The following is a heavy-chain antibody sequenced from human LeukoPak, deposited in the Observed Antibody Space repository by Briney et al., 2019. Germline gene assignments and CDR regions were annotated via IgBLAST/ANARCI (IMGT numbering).Heavy chain of an antibody. Sequence: GGSLRLSCAASGFTFSTYEMNLVRQAPGKGLEWVSYISSSGSTIYYADSVKGRFTISRDNAKNSLYLQMNSLRAEDTAVYYCARAPKGLWDFDYWGQGTLVTVSS. CDR1: GFTFSTYE. CDR3: ARAPKGLWDFDY. J-gene: IGHJ4*02. CDR2: ISSSGSTI. V-gene: IGHV3-48*03. D-gene: IGHD3-16*01.